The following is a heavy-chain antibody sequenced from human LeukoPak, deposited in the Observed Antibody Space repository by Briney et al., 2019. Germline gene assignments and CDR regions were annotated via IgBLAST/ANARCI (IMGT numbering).Heavy chain of an antibody. V-gene: IGHV1-46*01. CDR3: ARDSSGWYLGFDY. Sequence: ASVKVSCKASGYTFTSCYMHWVRQAPGQGLEWMGIINPGGGSTSYAQKFQGRVTMTRDTSTSTVYMELSSLGSEDTAVYYCARDSSGWYLGFDYWGQGTLVTVSS. D-gene: IGHD6-19*01. J-gene: IGHJ4*02. CDR1: GYTFTSCY. CDR2: INPGGGST.